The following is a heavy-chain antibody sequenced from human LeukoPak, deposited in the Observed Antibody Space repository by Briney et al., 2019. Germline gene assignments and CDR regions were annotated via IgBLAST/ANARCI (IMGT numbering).Heavy chain of an antibody. Sequence: PGGSLRLSCAASGFTFSTYDMHWVRQATGGGLEWVSAIGTDGDTYYLDSVKGRFTISREDAKKSLYLQMDSLRAGDTAVYYCARGGDNSIVDYWGQGTLVTVSS. CDR3: ARGGDNSIVDY. CDR2: IGTDGDT. V-gene: IGHV3-13*01. CDR1: GFTFSTYD. J-gene: IGHJ4*02. D-gene: IGHD1-1*01.